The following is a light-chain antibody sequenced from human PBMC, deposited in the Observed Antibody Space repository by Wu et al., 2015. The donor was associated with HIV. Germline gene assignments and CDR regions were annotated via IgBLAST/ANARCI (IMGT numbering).Light chain of an antibody. J-gene: IGKJ4*01. CDR2: GAS. V-gene: IGKV3-15*01. CDR3: QQYNNWPLT. Sequence: PGERATLSCRASQSIISNLAWYQQKPGQAPRLLIYGASTRATAIPARFSGSGSGTEFALTISTMQSEDFAVYCCQQYNNWPLTFGGGTTVEIK. CDR1: QSIISN.